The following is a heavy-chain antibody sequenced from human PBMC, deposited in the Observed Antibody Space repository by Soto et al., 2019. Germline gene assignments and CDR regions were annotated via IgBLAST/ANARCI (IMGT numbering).Heavy chain of an antibody. V-gene: IGHV4-31*03. CDR2: IYYSGST. CDR3: ARELLSPQGDWFDP. D-gene: IGHD3-16*01. CDR1: GGSISSGGYY. J-gene: IGHJ5*02. Sequence: SGTLSLTCTVSGGSISSGGYYWSWIRQHPGKGLEWIGYIYYSGSTYYNPSLKSRVTISVDTSKNQFSLKLSSVTAADTAVYYCARELLSPQGDWFDPWGQGTLVTVSS.